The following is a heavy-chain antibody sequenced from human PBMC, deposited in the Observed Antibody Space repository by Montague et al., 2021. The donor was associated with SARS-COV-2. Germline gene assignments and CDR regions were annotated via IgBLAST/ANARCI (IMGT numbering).Heavy chain of an antibody. D-gene: IGHD3-10*01. CDR1: GGSISSSSYY. V-gene: IGHV4-39*01. CDR3: ARESGSGSYLVY. Sequence: SETLSLTCTVSGGSISSSSYYWGWIRQPPEKGLEWIGSIYYSGSTYYNPSLKSRVTISVDTSKNQFSLKLSSVTAADTAVYYCARESGSGSYLVYWGQRTLVTVSS. CDR2: IYYSGST. J-gene: IGHJ4*02.